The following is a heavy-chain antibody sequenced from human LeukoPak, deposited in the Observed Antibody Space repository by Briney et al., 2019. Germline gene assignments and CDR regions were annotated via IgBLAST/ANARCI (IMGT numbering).Heavy chain of an antibody. CDR1: GGTFSSYA. V-gene: IGHV1-69*06. Sequence: ASVKVSCKASGGTFSSYAISWVRQAPGQGLEWMGGIIPIFGTANYAQKFQGRVTITADKSTNTAYMELRSLTSDDTAVYYCARTFYDFWSGFSNYDSFHVWGQGTLVTVSS. CDR2: IIPIFGTA. D-gene: IGHD3-3*01. CDR3: ARTFYDFWSGFSNYDSFHV. J-gene: IGHJ3*01.